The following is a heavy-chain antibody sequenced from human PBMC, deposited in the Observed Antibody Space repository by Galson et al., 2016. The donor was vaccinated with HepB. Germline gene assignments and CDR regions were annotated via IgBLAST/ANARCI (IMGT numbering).Heavy chain of an antibody. J-gene: IGHJ4*02. CDR2: IDGVGGSI. CDR3: ARGSQGFY. Sequence: SLRLSCAASGFTFRNYWMHWVRQTPGKGLVWVARIDGVGGSITYAGSVKGRFAISRDNAKNTLYLEMNSLRVEDTAVYYCARGSQGFYWGQGTLVTVSS. CDR1: GFTFRNYW. V-gene: IGHV3-74*01.